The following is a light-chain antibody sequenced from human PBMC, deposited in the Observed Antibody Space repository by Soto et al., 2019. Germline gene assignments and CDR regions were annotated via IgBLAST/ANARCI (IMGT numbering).Light chain of an antibody. J-gene: IGKJ4*01. CDR1: QSVSSN. CDR2: GAS. V-gene: IGKV3-15*01. CDR3: QQYNNWPPLT. Sequence: EIGMTQSPATLSVSPGERATLSCRASQSVSSNLAWYQQKPGQAPRLLIYGASTRATGIPARFSGSGSGTECTLTISSLQSEDCAVYYCQQYNNWPPLTFGGGTKVEIK.